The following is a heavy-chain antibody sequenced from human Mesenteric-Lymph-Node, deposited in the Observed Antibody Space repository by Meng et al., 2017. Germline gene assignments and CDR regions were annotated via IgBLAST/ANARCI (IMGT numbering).Heavy chain of an antibody. J-gene: IGHJ3*02. CDR3: AKSYYYDSSGYPRDAFDI. CDR2: ISYDGSNK. Sequence: SGAASGFTFSSYAMHWVRQAPGKGLEWVAVISYDGSNKYYADSVKGRFTISRDNSKNTLYLQMNSLRSEDTAVYYCAKSYYYDSSGYPRDAFDIWGQGTRVT. CDR1: GFTFSSYA. D-gene: IGHD3-22*01. V-gene: IGHV3-30*01.